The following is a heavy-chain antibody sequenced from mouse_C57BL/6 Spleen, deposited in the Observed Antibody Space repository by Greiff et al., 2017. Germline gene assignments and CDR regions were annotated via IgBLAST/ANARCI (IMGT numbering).Heavy chain of an antibody. CDR2: ISNGGGST. CDR1: GFTFSDYY. J-gene: IGHJ4*01. V-gene: IGHV5-12*01. Sequence: EVKLMESGGGLVQPGGSLKLSCAASGFTFSDYYMYWVRQTPEKRLEWVAYISNGGGSTYYPDTVKGRFTISRDNAKNTLYLQMSRLKSEDTAMYYCARSSYYYGMDYWGQGTSVTVSS. CDR3: ARSSYYYGMDY.